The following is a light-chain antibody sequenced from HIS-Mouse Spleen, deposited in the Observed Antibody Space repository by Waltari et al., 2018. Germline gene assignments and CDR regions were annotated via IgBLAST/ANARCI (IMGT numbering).Light chain of an antibody. V-gene: IGLV3-10*01. Sequence: SYELTQPPSVSVSPGQTARVTFSGDAFPKKDASWYQQKSGQAPVLVIYEDSKRPSGIPERFSGSSSGTMATLTISGAQVEDEADYYCYSTDSSGNHRVFGGGTKLTVL. CDR3: YSTDSSGNHRV. CDR2: EDS. CDR1: AFPKKD. J-gene: IGLJ2*01.